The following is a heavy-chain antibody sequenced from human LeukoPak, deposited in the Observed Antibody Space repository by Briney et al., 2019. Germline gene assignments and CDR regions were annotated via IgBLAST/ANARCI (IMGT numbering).Heavy chain of an antibody. J-gene: IGHJ4*02. Sequence: GGSLRLSCAASGFTFSSYGMHWVRQAPGKGLEWVAFITYDGTNTYYADSVEGRFTISRDNSKNTLYLQMNSLRPEDTAVYYCAKDREFRDIVVVVAAMTHWGQGTLVTVSS. CDR3: AKDREFRDIVVVVAAMTH. V-gene: IGHV3-30*18. CDR1: GFTFSSYG. CDR2: ITYDGTNT. D-gene: IGHD2-15*01.